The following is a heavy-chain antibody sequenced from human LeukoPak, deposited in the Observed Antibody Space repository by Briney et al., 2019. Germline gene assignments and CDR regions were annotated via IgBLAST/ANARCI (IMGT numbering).Heavy chain of an antibody. Sequence: GGSLRLSCAASGFTVSSNYMSWVRQAPGKGLEWVSVIYSGGSTYYADSVKGRFTISRDNSKNTLYLQMNSLRAEDTAVYYCAREANSGSYDDDVCDMGGQGTMVSVSS. V-gene: IGHV3-66*01. CDR1: GFTVSSNY. CDR3: AREANSGSYDDDVCDM. J-gene: IGHJ3*02. CDR2: IYSGGST. D-gene: IGHD1-26*01.